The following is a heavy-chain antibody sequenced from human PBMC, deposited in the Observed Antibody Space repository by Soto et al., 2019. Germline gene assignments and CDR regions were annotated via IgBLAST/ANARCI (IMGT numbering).Heavy chain of an antibody. V-gene: IGHV1-3*04. CDR2: VHTGNGAT. CDR3: ARGHGGGSYRIDY. CDR1: GYTLTYYS. Sequence: QVQLVQSGPEVKKPGAPVKVSCKASGYTLTYYSIHWVRQAPGQSLEWMGWVHTGNGATKYSQRLQDRITITRDTSADTASMELSSLTSEDTAGYYCARGHGGGSYRIDYWGQGTLVTVSS. D-gene: IGHD3-16*02. J-gene: IGHJ4*02.